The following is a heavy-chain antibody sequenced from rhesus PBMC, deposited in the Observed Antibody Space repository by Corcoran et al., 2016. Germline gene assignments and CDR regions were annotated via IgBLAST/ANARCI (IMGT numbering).Heavy chain of an antibody. Sequence: QVQLQQWGEGLVKPSETLSLTCAVYGGSVSGYWWGWIRQPPGKGLEWRGRIRSGATPTSTPSPKSRFTISLDPSKNQFSLKLSSVTAADTAVYYCARGGVVLLAMPDYWGQGVLVTVSS. D-gene: IGHD2-2*01. V-gene: IGHV4-73*01. CDR1: GGSVSGYW. CDR2: IRSGATP. J-gene: IGHJ4*01. CDR3: ARGGVVLLAMPDY.